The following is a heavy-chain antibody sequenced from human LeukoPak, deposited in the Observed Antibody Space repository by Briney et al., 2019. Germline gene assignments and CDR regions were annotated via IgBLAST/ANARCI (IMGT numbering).Heavy chain of an antibody. Sequence: PGGSLRLSCVASGLSFSIYAMTWVRQAPGKGLEWVAGISSSGGSTYYADSVKGRFTISRDNSKNTLDVQMNSLRADDTAVDYCANGGKQWLVAYDLWGQGPLVRVSS. CDR2: ISSSGGST. V-gene: IGHV3-23*01. CDR1: GLSFSIYA. J-gene: IGHJ1*01. D-gene: IGHD6-19*01. CDR3: ANGGKQWLVAYDL.